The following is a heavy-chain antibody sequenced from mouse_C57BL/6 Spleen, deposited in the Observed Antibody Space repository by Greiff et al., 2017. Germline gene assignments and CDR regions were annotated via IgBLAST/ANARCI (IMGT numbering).Heavy chain of an antibody. CDR3: ARSSTGTGFDD. CDR1: GFNIKNTY. V-gene: IGHV14-3*01. J-gene: IGHJ2*01. Sequence: EVQLQESVAELVRPGASVKLSCTASGFNIKNTYMPWVKQRPEQGLEWIGRIDPANGNTKYAPKFQGKATITADTSSNTAYLQLSSLTSEDTAIYYCARSSTGTGFDDWGQGTTLTVSS. D-gene: IGHD4-1*02. CDR2: IDPANGNT.